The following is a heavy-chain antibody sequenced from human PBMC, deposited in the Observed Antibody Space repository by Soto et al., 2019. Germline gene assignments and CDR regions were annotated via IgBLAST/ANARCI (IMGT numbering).Heavy chain of an antibody. CDR2: ISGSGGST. D-gene: IGHD1-26*01. V-gene: IGHV3-23*01. CDR3: AKRGGRGAGQGYYFDY. J-gene: IGHJ4*02. CDR1: GFTFSSYA. Sequence: EVQLLESGGGLVQPGGSLRLSCAASGFTFSSYAMSWVRQAPGKGLEWVSAISGSGGSTYYADSVKGRFTISRDNSNNTLSLQMNSLRAEDTAVYYCAKRGGRGAGQGYYFDYGGQGTLVTVSS.